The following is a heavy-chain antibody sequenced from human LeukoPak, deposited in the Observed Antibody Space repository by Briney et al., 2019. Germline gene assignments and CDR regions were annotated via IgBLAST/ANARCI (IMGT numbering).Heavy chain of an antibody. CDR2: INPNSGGT. J-gene: IGHJ4*02. V-gene: IGHV1-2*02. D-gene: IGHD2-15*01. CDR3: ARSQSCSGGSCYLDY. CDR1: GYTFTGYF. Sequence: ASVKVSCKASGYTFTGYFMHWVRQAPGQGLEWMGWINPNSGGTNYAQKFQGRVTMTRDTSISTAYMELSRLRSDDTAVYYCARSQSCSGGSCYLDYWVQGTLVTVSS.